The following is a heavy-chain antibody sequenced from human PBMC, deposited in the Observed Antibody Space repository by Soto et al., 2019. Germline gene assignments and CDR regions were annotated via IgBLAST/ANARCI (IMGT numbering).Heavy chain of an antibody. D-gene: IGHD3-10*01. V-gene: IGHV4-30-4*01. CDR1: GGSISSGDYY. Sequence: SETLSLTCTVSGGSISSGDYYWSWIRQPPGKGLEWIGYIYYSGSTYYNPSLKSRVTISVDTSKNQFSLKLSSVTAADTAVYYCARAYYYGSGSYRYYYHGMDVWGQGTTVTVSS. J-gene: IGHJ6*02. CDR3: ARAYYYGSGSYRYYYHGMDV. CDR2: IYYSGST.